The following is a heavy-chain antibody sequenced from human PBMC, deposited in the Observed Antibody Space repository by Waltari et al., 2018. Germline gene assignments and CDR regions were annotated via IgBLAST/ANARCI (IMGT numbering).Heavy chain of an antibody. Sequence: QVQLVESGGGVVEPGRSLRLSCAASGFTFSSSGMHWVRQAHGKVLEWVSVIWYDGSNKYYADSVKGRFTISRDNSKNTLYLQMNSLRAEDTAVYYCARERTDIPGWFDPWGQGTLVTVSS. CDR3: ARERTDIPGWFDP. J-gene: IGHJ5*02. D-gene: IGHD1-1*01. CDR2: IWYDGSNK. CDR1: GFTFSSSG. V-gene: IGHV3-33*01.